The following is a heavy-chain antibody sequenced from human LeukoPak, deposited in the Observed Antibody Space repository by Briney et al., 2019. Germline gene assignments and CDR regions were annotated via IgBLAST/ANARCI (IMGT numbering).Heavy chain of an antibody. Sequence: QPGRSLRLSCAASGITFNDYAMHWVRQAPGKGLEWVSGISWNSGSIDYADSVKGRFTISRDNAKNSLYLQMNSLRAEDTALYYCAKGWSSGSRTSLDYWGQGTLVTVSS. D-gene: IGHD3-22*01. J-gene: IGHJ4*02. CDR2: ISWNSGSI. V-gene: IGHV3-9*01. CDR1: GITFNDYA. CDR3: AKGWSSGSRTSLDY.